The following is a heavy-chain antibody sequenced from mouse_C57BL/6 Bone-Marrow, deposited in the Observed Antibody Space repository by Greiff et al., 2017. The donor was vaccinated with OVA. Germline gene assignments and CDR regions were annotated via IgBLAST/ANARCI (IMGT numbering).Heavy chain of an antibody. V-gene: IGHV1-81*01. Sequence: VPLHHSCSYLARPWASFNLSFPCSFYTLTSYGISWVKQRTGQGLEWIGEIYPRSGNTYYNEKFKGKATLTAYKSSSTAYMELRSLTSEDSAVYFCALTQYFDVWGTGTTVTVSS. D-gene: IGHD4-1*01. CDR1: FYTLTSYG. J-gene: IGHJ1*03. CDR3: ALTQYFDV. CDR2: IYPRSGNT.